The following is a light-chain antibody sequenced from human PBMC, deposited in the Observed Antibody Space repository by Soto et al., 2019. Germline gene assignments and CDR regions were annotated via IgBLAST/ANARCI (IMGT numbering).Light chain of an antibody. J-gene: IGLJ1*01. CDR2: GDN. CDR3: ASWDNSLNGLYV. V-gene: IGLV1-44*01. Sequence: QSVLTQPPSASGTPGQRVSISCSGSSSNIGSHPVNWYQQLPGTAPKLLLYGDNQRPSGVPDRFSGSKSGTSASLAISGLLSEDEAHYYCASWDNSLNGLYVFGTGTKVTVL. CDR1: SSNIGSHP.